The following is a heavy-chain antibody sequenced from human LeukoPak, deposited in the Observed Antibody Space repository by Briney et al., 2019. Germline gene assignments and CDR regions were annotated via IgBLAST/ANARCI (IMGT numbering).Heavy chain of an antibody. CDR3: AKRLGRGWYSVDY. Sequence: PGGSLRLSFAPAGFTFSSYAMSWARQAPRKVLYCVSAITGSGGSTNYADSVKVGFTITRDNSKTSVYLQMNNLIAADTSVHYCAKRLGRGWYSVDYWGPGSLVTVSS. V-gene: IGHV3-23*01. J-gene: IGHJ4*02. D-gene: IGHD6-19*01. CDR1: GFTFSSYA. CDR2: ITGSGGST.